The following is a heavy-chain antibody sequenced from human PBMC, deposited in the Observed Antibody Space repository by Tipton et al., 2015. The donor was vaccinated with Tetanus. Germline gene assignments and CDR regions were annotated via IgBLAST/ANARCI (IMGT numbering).Heavy chain of an antibody. CDR3: ARSGSGTNYYYYGMDV. V-gene: IGHV3-33*01. J-gene: IGHJ6*02. Sequence: SLRLFCAASGFTFSSYGMHWVRQAPGKGLEWVAVIWYDGSNKYYADSVKGRFTISRDNSKNTLYLQMNSLRAEDTAVYYCARSGSGTNYYYYGMDVWGQGTTVTVSS. D-gene: IGHD3-10*01. CDR1: GFTFSSYG. CDR2: IWYDGSNK.